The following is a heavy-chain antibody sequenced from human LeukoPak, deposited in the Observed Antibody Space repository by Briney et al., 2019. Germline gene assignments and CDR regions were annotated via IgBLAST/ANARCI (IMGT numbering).Heavy chain of an antibody. Sequence: GGSLRLSCAASGFTFSSYTMDWVRQAPGKGLEWVPSISSSSTYIYYVDSVKGRFTISRDNAKNSLYLQMNSLRAEDTAVYYCARAEQQLVRGIYYYYYIDVWGKGTTVTVSS. J-gene: IGHJ6*03. CDR3: ARAEQQLVRGIYYYYYIDV. D-gene: IGHD6-13*01. V-gene: IGHV3-21*01. CDR2: ISSSSTYI. CDR1: GFTFSSYT.